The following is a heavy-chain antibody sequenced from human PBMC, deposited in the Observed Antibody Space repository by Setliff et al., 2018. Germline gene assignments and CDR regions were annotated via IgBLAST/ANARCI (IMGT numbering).Heavy chain of an antibody. CDR2: MYHSGSV. D-gene: IGHD6-19*01. V-gene: IGHV4-38-2*02. CDR1: GYSISSGYY. CDR3: AVDHVTNIAESGYGYTRIDP. J-gene: IGHJ5*02. Sequence: SETLSLTCTVSGYSISSGYYWGWIRQPPGKGLEWIGNMYHSGSVYYNPSLKSRVTISVDTSKNQFSLKVTSVTAADTAVYYCAVDHVTNIAESGYGYTRIDPWGQGIPVTVSS.